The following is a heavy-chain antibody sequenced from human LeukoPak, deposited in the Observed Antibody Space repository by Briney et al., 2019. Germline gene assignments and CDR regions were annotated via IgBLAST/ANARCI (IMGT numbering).Heavy chain of an antibody. CDR2: ITSDSRYM. CDR3: AKDFRSLVYGATDY. Sequence: GGSLRLSCIVSGFTFSSYAMNWVRQAPGKGLKRVSSITSDSRYMYYADSVKGRFTISRDNAKNSLYLQMNSLRAEDTAVYYCAKDFRSLVYGATDYWGQGTLVTVSS. V-gene: IGHV3-21*01. D-gene: IGHD2/OR15-2a*01. CDR1: GFTFSSYA. J-gene: IGHJ4*02.